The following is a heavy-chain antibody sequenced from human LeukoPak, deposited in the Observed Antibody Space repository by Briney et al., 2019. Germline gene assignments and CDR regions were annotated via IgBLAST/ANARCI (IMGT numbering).Heavy chain of an antibody. D-gene: IGHD3-10*01. CDR2: IYTSGST. J-gene: IGHJ3*02. V-gene: IGHV4-4*07. CDR1: GGSISSYY. Sequence: SETLSLTCTVSGGSISSYYWSWIRQPAGKGLEWIGRIYTSGSTNYNPSLKSRVTMSVDTSKNQFSLKLSSVTAADTAVYYCARLPLLCYYGSGSCAFDIWGQGTMVTVSS. CDR3: ARLPLLCYYGSGSCAFDI.